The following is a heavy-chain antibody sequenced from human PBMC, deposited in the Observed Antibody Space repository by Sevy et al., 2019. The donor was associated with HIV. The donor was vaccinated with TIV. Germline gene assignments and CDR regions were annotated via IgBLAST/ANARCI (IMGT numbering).Heavy chain of an antibody. CDR3: ARGPFIMLAALDY. J-gene: IGHJ4*02. CDR1: GGSFSDYF. CDR2: ISHSGST. D-gene: IGHD3-10*01. Sequence: SETLSLTCAVYGGSFSDYFWNWIRQPPGKGLEWIGKISHSGSTNYHLSLKSRVTISVDTSKNQFSLKLNSVTAADTAVYYCARGPFIMLAALDYWSQGTLVTVSS. V-gene: IGHV4-34*01.